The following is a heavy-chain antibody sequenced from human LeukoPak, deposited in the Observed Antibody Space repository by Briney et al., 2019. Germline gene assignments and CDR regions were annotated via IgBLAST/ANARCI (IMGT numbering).Heavy chain of an antibody. CDR1: GFTFSTYN. V-gene: IGHV3-48*01. CDR3: ARGGDSSGYYVWFDP. D-gene: IGHD3-22*01. J-gene: IGHJ5*02. CDR2: ISSSGTTT. Sequence: GGSLRLSCAASGFTFSTYNINWVRQAPGKGLEWVSYISSSGTTTYYADSVRGRFTISRDNAKNSVYLQMNSLRAEDTAVYHCARGGDSSGYYVWFDPWGQGTLVTVSS.